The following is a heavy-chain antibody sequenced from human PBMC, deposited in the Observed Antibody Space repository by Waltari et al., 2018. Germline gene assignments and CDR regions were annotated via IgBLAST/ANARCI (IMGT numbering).Heavy chain of an antibody. CDR1: GFSVSSDW. D-gene: IGHD6-19*01. CDR2: INTDGSFT. J-gene: IGHJ4*02. Sequence: EVQLVESGGGLVQPGGSLRLSCTVSGFSVSSDWMHWVPQVPGKGLGWVSRINTDGSFTGYADSVEGRFTIFKDYAKNTLYLQMNSLRAEDTAVYYCAAFGVGWQKAYWGQGTLVTVSS. CDR3: AAFGVGWQKAY. V-gene: IGHV3-74*01.